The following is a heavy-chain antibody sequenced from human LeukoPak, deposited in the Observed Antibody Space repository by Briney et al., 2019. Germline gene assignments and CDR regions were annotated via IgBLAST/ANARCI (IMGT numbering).Heavy chain of an antibody. CDR3: AKGCVSVAYLNYFDS. Sequence: PGRSLRVSCAASGFTLSSYGMHWVRQAPGKGLEWVAVISHDGNDKYYADSVKGRFTISRDNSKNTLYLQMNSLRSEDTAVYYCAKGCVSVAYLNYFDSWGQGTLVTVSS. D-gene: IGHD6-19*01. V-gene: IGHV3-30*18. CDR2: ISHDGNDK. CDR1: GFTLSSYG. J-gene: IGHJ4*02.